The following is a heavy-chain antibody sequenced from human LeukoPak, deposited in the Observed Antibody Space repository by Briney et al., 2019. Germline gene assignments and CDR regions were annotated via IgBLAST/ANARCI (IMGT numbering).Heavy chain of an antibody. Sequence: QSGGSLRLSCAASGFTFSSYAMSWVRQAPGKGLEWVSATSGSGGSTYYADSVKGRFTISRDNSKNTLYLQMNSLRAEDTAVYYCTTMGRYFDENNYWGQGTLVTVSS. V-gene: IGHV3-23*01. CDR2: TSGSGGST. D-gene: IGHD3-9*01. J-gene: IGHJ4*02. CDR3: TTMGRYFDENNY. CDR1: GFTFSSYA.